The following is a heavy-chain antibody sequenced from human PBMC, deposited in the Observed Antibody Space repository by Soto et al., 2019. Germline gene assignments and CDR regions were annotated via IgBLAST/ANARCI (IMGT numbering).Heavy chain of an antibody. Sequence: PSETLSLTCAVYGGSFSGYYWSWIRQPPGKGLEWIGEINHSGSTNYNPSLKSRVTISVGTSKNQFSLKLSSVTAADTAVYYCARQRSPSTADLPFDYWGPGTLVTVSS. V-gene: IGHV4-34*01. CDR2: INHSGST. D-gene: IGHD3-3*01. CDR1: GGSFSGYY. CDR3: ARQRSPSTADLPFDY. J-gene: IGHJ4*02.